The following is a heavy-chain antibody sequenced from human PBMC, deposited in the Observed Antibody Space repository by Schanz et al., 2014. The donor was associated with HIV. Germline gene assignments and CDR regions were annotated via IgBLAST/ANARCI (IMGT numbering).Heavy chain of an antibody. CDR2: IWYDGSHT. CDR1: GFTFRSYG. J-gene: IGHJ5*02. D-gene: IGHD6-13*01. CDR3: ASRGGSSWYENWFDP. Sequence: QVQLVESGGGVVQPGRSLRLSCAASGFTFRSYGMHWVRQAQGKGPEWVAVIWYDGSHTYYADSVKGRFTISRDNAKNSLYLQMNSLRVEDTAVYYCASRGGSSWYENWFDPWGQGTLVTVSS. V-gene: IGHV3-33*08.